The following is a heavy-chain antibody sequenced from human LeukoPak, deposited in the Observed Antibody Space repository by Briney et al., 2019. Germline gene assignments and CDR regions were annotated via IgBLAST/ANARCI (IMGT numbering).Heavy chain of an antibody. CDR3: ARPIYYYGSGNDY. Sequence: PSETLSLTCTVSGGSISSSSYYWGWIRQPPGKGLEWIGSIYYSGSTYYNPSLKSRVTISVDTSKNQFSLKLSSVTAADTAVYYCARPIYYYGSGNDYWGQGTLVTVSS. V-gene: IGHV4-39*01. CDR2: IYYSGST. D-gene: IGHD3-10*01. CDR1: GGSISSSSYY. J-gene: IGHJ4*02.